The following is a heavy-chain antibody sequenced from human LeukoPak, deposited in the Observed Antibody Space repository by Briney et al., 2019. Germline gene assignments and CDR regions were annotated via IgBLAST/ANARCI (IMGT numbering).Heavy chain of an antibody. CDR1: GGSVSSGSYY. Sequence: PSETLSLTCTVSGGSVSSGSYYWSWIRQPPGKGLEWIGYIYYSGSTNYNPSLKSRVTISVDTSKNQFSLKLNSVTAADTAVYYCARDAGTMVRGVITHWFDPWGQGTLVTVSS. J-gene: IGHJ5*02. CDR2: IYYSGST. V-gene: IGHV4-61*01. CDR3: ARDAGTMVRGVITHWFDP. D-gene: IGHD3-10*01.